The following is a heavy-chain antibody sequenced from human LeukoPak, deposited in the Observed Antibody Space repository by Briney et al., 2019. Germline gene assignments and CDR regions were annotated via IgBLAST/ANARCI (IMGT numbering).Heavy chain of an antibody. V-gene: IGHV3-21*01. J-gene: IGHJ5*02. CDR3: TRVAQSGPTGWFDP. D-gene: IGHD1-1*01. CDR1: GFNLNSYM. Sequence: GGSLRLSCAASGFNLNSYMLNWVRQAPGKGLEGVSSISSTGSYIYYADSVKGRFTISRDNPGNVMYLQMDSLRAEDTAVYYCTRVAQSGPTGWFDPWGQGTLVTVSS. CDR2: ISSTGSYI.